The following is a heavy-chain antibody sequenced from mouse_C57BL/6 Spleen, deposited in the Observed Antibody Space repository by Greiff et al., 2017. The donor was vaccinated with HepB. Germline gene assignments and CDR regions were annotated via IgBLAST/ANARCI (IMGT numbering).Heavy chain of an antibody. CDR1: GFNIKDDY. Sequence: EVQLQQSGAELVRPGASVKLSCTASGFNIKDDYMHWVKQRPEQGLEWIGWIDPENGDTEYASKFQGKATITADTSSNTAYLQLSSLTSEVTAVYYCTSNCDRFAYWGQVTLVTVSA. CDR2: IDPENGDT. V-gene: IGHV14-4*01. D-gene: IGHD4-1*01. J-gene: IGHJ3*01. CDR3: TSNCDRFAY.